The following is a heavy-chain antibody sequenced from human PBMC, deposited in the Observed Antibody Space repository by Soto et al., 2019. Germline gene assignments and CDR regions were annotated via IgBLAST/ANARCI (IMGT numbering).Heavy chain of an antibody. CDR3: AKDLVGGYDADWFDP. J-gene: IGHJ5*02. Sequence: PGGSLRLSCAASGFTFSSYAMSWVRQAPGKGLEWVSAISGSGGSTYYADSVKGRFTISRDNSKNTLYLQMNSLRAEDTAVYYCAKDLVGGYDADWFDPWGQGTLVTVSS. CDR2: ISGSGGST. CDR1: GFTFSSYA. V-gene: IGHV3-23*01. D-gene: IGHD5-12*01.